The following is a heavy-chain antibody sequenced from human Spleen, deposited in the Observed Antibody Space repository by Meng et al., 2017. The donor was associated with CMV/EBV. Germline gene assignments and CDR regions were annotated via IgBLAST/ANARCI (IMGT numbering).Heavy chain of an antibody. CDR3: ARDFVPLSSSSGDYYFDS. V-gene: IGHV3-21*05. J-gene: IGHJ4*02. CDR1: GFTFSGFG. Sequence: GGSLRLSCAASGFTFSGFGMNWVRQAPGKGLEWISYISGSGRMIDYADSVKGRFTISRDNARNSLYLQMNSLRAEDTAVYYCARDFVPLSSSSGDYYFDSWGQGTLVTVSS. CDR2: ISGSGRMI. D-gene: IGHD6-25*01.